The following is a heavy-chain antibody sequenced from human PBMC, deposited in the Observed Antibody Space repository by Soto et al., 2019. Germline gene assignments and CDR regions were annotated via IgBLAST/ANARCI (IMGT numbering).Heavy chain of an antibody. CDR3: VIGTTPVNYYYRMDV. CDR1: GLSFSNFA. V-gene: IGHV3-64D*06. CDR2: ISSNGGAT. D-gene: IGHD1-1*01. Sequence: EVQVVESGGGLVQPGGSLRLSCSVSGLSFSNFAMHWVRQSPGKGLEYVSAISSNGGATYYADSVKGRFTISRDNSKNTLYLQMNNLRADDMAVYYCVIGTTPVNYYYRMDVWGLGTTVTVSS. J-gene: IGHJ6*02.